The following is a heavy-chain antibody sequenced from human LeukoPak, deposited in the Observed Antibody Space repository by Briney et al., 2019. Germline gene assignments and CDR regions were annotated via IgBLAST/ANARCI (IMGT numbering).Heavy chain of an antibody. Sequence: GESLKISCKVSGYSFTSYWIGWVRQMPGKGLEWMGIIYPGDSDTRYSPSFQGQVTISADKSISTAYLQWSSLKASDTAMYYCARQRRSDYGVRGAFDIWGQGTMVTVSS. J-gene: IGHJ3*02. CDR1: GYSFTSYW. CDR3: ARQRRSDYGVRGAFDI. CDR2: IYPGDSDT. D-gene: IGHD4-17*01. V-gene: IGHV5-51*01.